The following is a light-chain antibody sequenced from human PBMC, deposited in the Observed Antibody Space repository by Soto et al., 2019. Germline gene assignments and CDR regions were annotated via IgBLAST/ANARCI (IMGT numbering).Light chain of an antibody. CDR3: QQLQSTPLT. CDR1: QDVSRY. J-gene: IGKJ3*01. Sequence: DVQLTQSPSSLSASVGDRATITCRASQDVSRYLAWYQQKAGKAPKLLIYGASTLPSGVPSRFSGFGSGTEFTLTISSLQPEDFATYHCQQLQSTPLTFGPGTTVDV. V-gene: IGKV1-9*01. CDR2: GAS.